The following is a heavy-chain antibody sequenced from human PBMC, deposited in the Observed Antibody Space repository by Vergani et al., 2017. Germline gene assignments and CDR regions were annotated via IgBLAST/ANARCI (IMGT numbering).Heavy chain of an antibody. CDR3: TTSARPLWFGELFGF. CDR1: GFTFRNAW. J-gene: IGHJ4*02. D-gene: IGHD3-10*01. V-gene: IGHV3-15*01. Sequence: EVQMVESGGGLVKPGGSLRLSCAASGFTFRNAWMSWVRQAPGKGLEWVGRIKSKTDGGTTDYAAPVKGRFTISRDDSKNTLYLQMNSLKTEDTAVYYCTTSARPLWFGELFGFWGQGNLVTVSS. CDR2: IKSKTDGGTT.